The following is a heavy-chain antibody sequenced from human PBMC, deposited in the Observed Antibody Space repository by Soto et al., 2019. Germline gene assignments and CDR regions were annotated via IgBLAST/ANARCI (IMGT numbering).Heavy chain of an antibody. D-gene: IGHD3-10*01. CDR2: INHSGST. J-gene: IGHJ4*02. Sequence: PSETLSLTCTVSGGSISSYYWSWIRRPPGKGLEWIGEINHSGSTNYNPSLKSRVTISVDTSKNQFSLKLSSVTAADTAVYYCARGEPGDPLLFDYWGQGTLVTVSS. V-gene: IGHV4-34*01. CDR3: ARGEPGDPLLFDY. CDR1: GGSISSYY.